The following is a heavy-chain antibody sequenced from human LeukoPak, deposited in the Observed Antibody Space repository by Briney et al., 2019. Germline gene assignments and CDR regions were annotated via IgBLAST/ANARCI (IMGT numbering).Heavy chain of an antibody. Sequence: SVNVSCKASGGTFTIYAVSWVRQAPGQGLEWMGRIIPILGIGNYAQKFQGRVTITADKSTSTAYMDLSSLRSEDTAVYYCARFIESYCSSTSCYDWFDPWGQGTLVTVSS. J-gene: IGHJ5*02. D-gene: IGHD2-2*01. CDR3: ARFIESYCSSTSCYDWFDP. V-gene: IGHV1-69*04. CDR1: GGTFTIYA. CDR2: IIPILGIG.